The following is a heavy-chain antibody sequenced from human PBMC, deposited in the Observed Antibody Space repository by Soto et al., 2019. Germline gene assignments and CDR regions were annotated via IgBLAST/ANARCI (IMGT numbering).Heavy chain of an antibody. CDR1: GYTFTSYY. CDR2: INPSGGTT. CDR3: AREGGTIFGVITRRDFDY. D-gene: IGHD3-3*01. J-gene: IGHJ4*02. V-gene: IGHV1-46*01. Sequence: ASVKVSCKASGYTFTSYYIHWVRQAPGQGLEWMGIINPSGGTTSYAQKFQDRVTMTRDTSTTTVYMELSSLRSEDTAVYYCAREGGTIFGVITRRDFDYWGQGTLVTVSS.